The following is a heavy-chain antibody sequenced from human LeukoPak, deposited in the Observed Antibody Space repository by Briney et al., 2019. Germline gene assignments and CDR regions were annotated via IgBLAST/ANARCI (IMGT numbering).Heavy chain of an antibody. J-gene: IGHJ4*02. CDR2: ISGSGGRT. Sequence: GGSLRLACAGSGFTFSTYAMSWVRQSPGKGLAWVSVISGSGGRTHYADSVKGRFTISRDNSKNTLYLQMNSLRAEDTAVHYCARAETGQWLLLSWSQGTLVTVSS. CDR3: ARAETGQWLLLS. V-gene: IGHV3-23*01. D-gene: IGHD6-19*01. CDR1: GFTFSTYA.